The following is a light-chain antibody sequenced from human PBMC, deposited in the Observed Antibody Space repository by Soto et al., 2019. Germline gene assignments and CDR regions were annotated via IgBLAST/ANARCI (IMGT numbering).Light chain of an antibody. CDR3: QHFNNFPIT. CDR1: QGISSS. V-gene: IGKV1D-13*01. CDR2: DAS. J-gene: IGKJ4*01. Sequence: IQLTQSLSSLSASVGDRVTFTCRASQGISSSLAWYQQKPGKPPKLLIYDASSLENGVPSRFSGSGSGSDFTLAISSLHPEDSATYYCQHFNNFPITFGGGTKV.